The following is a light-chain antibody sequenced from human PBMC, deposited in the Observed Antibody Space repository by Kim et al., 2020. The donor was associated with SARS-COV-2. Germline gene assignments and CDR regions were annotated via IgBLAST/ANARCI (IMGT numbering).Light chain of an antibody. Sequence: VSPGERATLSCRASQSVSRNLAWYQQKPGQAPRLLIYGASTRATGIPARFSGSGSGTEFTLTISSLQSEDFAVYYCQQYNNWPQTFGQGTKVEIK. CDR3: QQYNNWPQT. CDR1: QSVSRN. V-gene: IGKV3-15*01. J-gene: IGKJ1*01. CDR2: GAS.